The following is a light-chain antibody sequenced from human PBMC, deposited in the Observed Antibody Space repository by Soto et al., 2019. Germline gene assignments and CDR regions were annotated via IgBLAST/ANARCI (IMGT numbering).Light chain of an antibody. J-gene: IGKJ2*01. Sequence: DIQLTQSPSFLSASVGDRVTITCRASQAISSSLAWYQHNPGKPPKLLIYAASTLQNGVPSRFSGSGSGTEFTLTISSLQTENFATYYCQQLDDYQYTFGQGTKVEIK. CDR1: QAISSS. CDR2: AAS. V-gene: IGKV1-9*01. CDR3: QQLDDYQYT.